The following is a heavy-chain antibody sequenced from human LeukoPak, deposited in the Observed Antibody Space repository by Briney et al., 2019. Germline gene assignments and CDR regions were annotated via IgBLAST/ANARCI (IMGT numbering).Heavy chain of an antibody. CDR3: ASLTKYYDILTGYYLDAFDI. D-gene: IGHD3-9*01. V-gene: IGHV4-38-2*02. CDR2: IYYSGST. J-gene: IGHJ3*02. Sequence: SETLSLTCTVSGYSISSGYYWAWIRQPPGKGLEWIGSIYYSGSTYYNPSLKSRVTISVDTSKNQFSLKLSSVTAADTAVYYCASLTKYYDILTGYYLDAFDIWGQGTMVTVSS. CDR1: GYSISSGYY.